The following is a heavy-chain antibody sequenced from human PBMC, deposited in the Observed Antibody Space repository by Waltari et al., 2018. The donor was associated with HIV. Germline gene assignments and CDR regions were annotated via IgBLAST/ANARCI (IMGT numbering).Heavy chain of an antibody. V-gene: IGHV3-74*01. CDR3: GRDLRHCYDDHCYLMEPVDT. D-gene: IGHD2-15*01. J-gene: IGHJ5*02. CDR1: GSAFSSTW. Sequence: VHLVQSGGGFVQPGGPLRLSCPASGSAFSSTWMHWVRPDPGKGLTWVERSNGDGTSTTDADSVKGRLGISIDNERNTLFLQMNSRRPEDMAMYFCGRDLRHCYDDHCYLMEPVDTWGQGTLVTVSS. CDR2: SNGDGTST.